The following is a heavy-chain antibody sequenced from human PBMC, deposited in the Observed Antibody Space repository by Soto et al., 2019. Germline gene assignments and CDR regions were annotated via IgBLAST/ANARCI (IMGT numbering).Heavy chain of an antibody. Sequence: SETLSLTCGVSGGTVASSHWWSWVRQSPGGGLEWIGNVYHTGDTNFNPSLQSRVTISVDKSNNQFSLRLNSLTAADTAVYFCAREIVTAGGNNYFDPWGPGTQVTVSS. CDR2: VYHTGDT. V-gene: IGHV4-4*02. CDR1: GGTVASSHW. D-gene: IGHD2-21*02. CDR3: AREIVTAGGNNYFDP. J-gene: IGHJ5*02.